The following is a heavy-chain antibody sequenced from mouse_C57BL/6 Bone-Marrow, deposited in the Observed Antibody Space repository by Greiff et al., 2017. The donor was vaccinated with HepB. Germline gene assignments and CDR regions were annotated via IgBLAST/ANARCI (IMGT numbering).Heavy chain of an antibody. J-gene: IGHJ2*01. V-gene: IGHV5-17*01. D-gene: IGHD2-3*01. Sequence: EVHLVESGGGLVKPGGSLKLSCAASGFTFSDYGMHWVRQAPEKGLEWVAYISSGSSTIYYADKVKGRYTISRDNAKNTLFLQMTSLRSEDTAMYYCARGRGYYSYYVDYWGQGTTLTVSS. CDR1: GFTFSDYG. CDR2: ISSGSSTI. CDR3: ARGRGYYSYYVDY.